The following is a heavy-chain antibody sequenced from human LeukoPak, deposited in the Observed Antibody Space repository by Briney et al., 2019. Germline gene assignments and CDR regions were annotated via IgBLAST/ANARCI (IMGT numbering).Heavy chain of an antibody. CDR3: AKAQRGSSYAFDI. D-gene: IGHD1-26*01. Sequence: GGSLRLSCAASGFTFDDYGMSWVRQAPGKGLEWVSGINWNGGSTGYADSVKGRFTISRDNSKNTLYLQMNSLRAEDTAVYYCAKAQRGSSYAFDIWGQGTMVTVSS. J-gene: IGHJ3*02. CDR2: INWNGGST. V-gene: IGHV3-20*04. CDR1: GFTFDDYG.